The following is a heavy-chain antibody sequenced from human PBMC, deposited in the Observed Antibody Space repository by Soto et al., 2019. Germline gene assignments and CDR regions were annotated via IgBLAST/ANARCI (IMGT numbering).Heavy chain of an antibody. CDR2: ISYDGTNK. CDR1: GFTFSSYN. CDR3: ARVWVALTFDY. Sequence: QVQLVESGGGVVQPGRSLRLSCAASGFTFSSYNMHWVRQPPGKGLEWVAVISYDGTNKYYADSVKGRFTISRDNSKNMLNLQMNSLRAEDTAVDYCARVWVALTFDYWGQGTLVTVSS. D-gene: IGHD3-16*01. V-gene: IGHV3-30-3*01. J-gene: IGHJ4*02.